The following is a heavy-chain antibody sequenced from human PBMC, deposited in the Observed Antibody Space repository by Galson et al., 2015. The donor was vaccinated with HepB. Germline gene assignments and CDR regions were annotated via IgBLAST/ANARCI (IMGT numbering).Heavy chain of an antibody. Sequence: SLRLSCAASGFTFSSYDMHWVRQATGKGLEWVSAIGTAGDTYYPGSVKGRFTISRENAKNSLYLQMNSLRAGDTAVYYCVAWSYYQGFDYWGQGTLVTVSS. D-gene: IGHD1-26*01. V-gene: IGHV3-13*01. CDR1: GFTFSSYD. CDR3: VAWSYYQGFDY. J-gene: IGHJ4*02. CDR2: IGTAGDT.